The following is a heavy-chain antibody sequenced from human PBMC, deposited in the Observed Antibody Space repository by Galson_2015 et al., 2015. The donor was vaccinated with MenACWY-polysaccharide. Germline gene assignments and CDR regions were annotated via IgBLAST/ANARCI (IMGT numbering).Heavy chain of an antibody. Sequence: SLRLSCAASGFTFDDYAMHWVRQAPGKGLEWVSGISWNSGSIGYADSVKGRFTISRDNAKNSLYLRMNSLRAEDTALYYCAKDSSSRAFDIWGQGTMVTVSS. CDR3: AKDSSSRAFDI. CDR1: GFTFDDYA. V-gene: IGHV3-9*01. J-gene: IGHJ3*02. CDR2: ISWNSGSI. D-gene: IGHD6-6*01.